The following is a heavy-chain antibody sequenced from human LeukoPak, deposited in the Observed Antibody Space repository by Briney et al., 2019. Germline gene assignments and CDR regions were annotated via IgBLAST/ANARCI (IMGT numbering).Heavy chain of an antibody. CDR3: ARGPIGDSPGGSGAFDI. V-gene: IGHV4-4*02. J-gene: IGHJ3*02. CDR1: GGSISSSNW. Sequence: PSETLSLTCAVSGGSISSSNWWSWIRQPPGKGLEWIGETYHSGSTNYNPSLKSRVTISVDKSKTQFSLKLSSVTAADTAVYYCARGPIGDSPGGSGAFDIWGQGTMVTVSS. CDR2: TYHSGST. D-gene: IGHD3-3*01.